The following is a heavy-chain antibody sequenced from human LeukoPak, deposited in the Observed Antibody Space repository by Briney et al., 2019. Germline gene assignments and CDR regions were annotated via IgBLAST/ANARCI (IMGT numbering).Heavy chain of an antibody. CDR3: ARDYRGDWFFDY. CDR1: GFTFSSYG. V-gene: IGHV3-33*01. J-gene: IGHJ4*02. CDR2: IWYDGSNK. D-gene: IGHD3/OR15-3a*01. Sequence: PGGSLRLSCAASGFTFSSYGMHWVRQAPGKGLEWVAVIWYDGSNKYYADSVKGRFTISRDNSKNTLYLQMNSLRDEDTAVYYCARDYRGDWFFDYWGQGTLVTVSS.